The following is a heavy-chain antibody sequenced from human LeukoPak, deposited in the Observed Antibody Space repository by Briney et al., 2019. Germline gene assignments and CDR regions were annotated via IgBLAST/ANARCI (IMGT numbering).Heavy chain of an antibody. J-gene: IGHJ4*02. Sequence: GGSLRLSCTASGFTFGDYAMTWVRQAPGKGLEWVANIKKDGSEKYYVDSVKGRFTISRDNAKTSLYLQMNSLRAEDTAVYYCARDLSGVAGYTYGRGIDYWGQGTLVTVSS. D-gene: IGHD5-18*01. CDR1: GFTFGDYA. CDR2: IKKDGSEK. V-gene: IGHV3-7*01. CDR3: ARDLSGVAGYTYGRGIDY.